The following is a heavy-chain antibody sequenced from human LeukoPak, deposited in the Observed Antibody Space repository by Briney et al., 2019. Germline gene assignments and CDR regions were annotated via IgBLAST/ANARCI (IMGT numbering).Heavy chain of an antibody. CDR3: ARGGSGSYYFDY. CDR1: GYTFTSYD. D-gene: IGHD1-26*01. V-gene: IGHV1-8*01. J-gene: IGHJ4*02. CDR2: MNPNSGNT. Sequence: GASVTVSFKASGYTFTSYDINWVRQATGQGGEWMGWMNPNSGNTGYAQKFQGRVTMTRNTSISTAYMELSSLRSEDTAVYYCARGGSGSYYFDYWGQGTLVTVSS.